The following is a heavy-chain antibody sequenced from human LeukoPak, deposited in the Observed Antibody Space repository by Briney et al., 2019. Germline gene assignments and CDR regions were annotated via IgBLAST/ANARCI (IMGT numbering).Heavy chain of an antibody. Sequence: GGSLRLSCAASGFTFSNYWMSWVRQAPGKGLEWVAVISYDGSNKYYADSVKGRFTISRDNSKNTLYLQMNSLRAEDTAVYYCARDPRRHYYDSSGYYQGGAFDIWGQGTMVTVSS. CDR2: ISYDGSNK. J-gene: IGHJ3*02. V-gene: IGHV3-30*03. D-gene: IGHD3-22*01. CDR3: ARDPRRHYYDSSGYYQGGAFDI. CDR1: GFTFSNYW.